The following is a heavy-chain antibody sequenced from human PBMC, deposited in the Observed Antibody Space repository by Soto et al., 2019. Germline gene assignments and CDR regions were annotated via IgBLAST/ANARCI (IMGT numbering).Heavy chain of an antibody. J-gene: IGHJ6*02. CDR3: ASADIAVDGNNYYYYGLDV. CDR2: MNPNSGNT. V-gene: IGHV1-8*01. Sequence: QVQLVQSGAEVKKPGASVKVSCKASGYTFTSYDINWVRQATGQGLEWMGWMNPNSGNTGYAQKFQGRVTMTRNTSISTAYMEVSRLKSEDAAVYYCASADIAVDGNNYYYYGLDVWGQGTTVTVSS. D-gene: IGHD6-19*01. CDR1: GYTFTSYD.